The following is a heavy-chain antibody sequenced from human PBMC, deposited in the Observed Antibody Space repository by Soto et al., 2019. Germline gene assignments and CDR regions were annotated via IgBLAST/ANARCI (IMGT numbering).Heavy chain of an antibody. CDR2: IIPILGIA. V-gene: IGHV1-69*02. CDR1: GGTFRSYT. J-gene: IGHJ4*02. CDR3: AMEYCSGTSCYKDY. Sequence: QVQLVQSGAEVKKPGSSVKVSCKASGGTFRSYTISWVRQAPGQGLEWMGRIIPILGIANYAKTFQGRVTRTADKSTSTAYMELGSLRSEDTAVYYWAMEYCSGTSCYKDYWGQGTLVTVSS. D-gene: IGHD2-2*02.